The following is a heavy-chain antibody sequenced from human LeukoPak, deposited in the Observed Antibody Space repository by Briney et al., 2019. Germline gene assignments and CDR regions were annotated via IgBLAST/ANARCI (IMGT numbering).Heavy chain of an antibody. Sequence: SETLSLTCTVSGGSISSYYWSWIRQPPGKGLEWIGYIYYSGSTNYNPSLKSRVTISVDTSKNQFSLKLSSVTAADTAVYYCAREGGLDSSGYPLAFDIWGQGTMVTVSS. J-gene: IGHJ3*02. CDR1: GGSISSYY. D-gene: IGHD3-22*01. CDR2: IYYSGST. V-gene: IGHV4-59*01. CDR3: AREGGLDSSGYPLAFDI.